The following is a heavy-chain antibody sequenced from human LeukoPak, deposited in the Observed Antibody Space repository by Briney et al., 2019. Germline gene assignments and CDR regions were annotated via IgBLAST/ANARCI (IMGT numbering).Heavy chain of an antibody. Sequence: ASVKVSCKASGYTFTSYGISWVRQAPGQGLEWMGWISAYNGNTNYAQKLQGRVTMTTDTSTSTAYMELRSLRSDDTAVYYCASATPSDTDYYGMDVWGEGTTVTVSP. V-gene: IGHV1-18*01. J-gene: IGHJ6*04. D-gene: IGHD2-2*01. CDR3: ASATPSDTDYYGMDV. CDR2: ISAYNGNT. CDR1: GYTFTSYG.